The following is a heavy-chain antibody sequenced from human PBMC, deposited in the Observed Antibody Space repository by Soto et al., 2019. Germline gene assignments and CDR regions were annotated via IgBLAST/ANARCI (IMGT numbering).Heavy chain of an antibody. CDR1: GGSISSGGYS. CDR2: IYHSGST. CDR3: ARGQVVASQH. Sequence: QLQLQESGAGLVKPSQTLSLTCAVSGGSISSGGYSWSGIRQPPGKGLEWTGYIYHSGSTYYNPSLKSRVTISVDSSNNQFSLKLSSVTAADTAVYYCARGQVVASQHWGQGTLVTVSS. J-gene: IGHJ4*02. V-gene: IGHV4-30-2*01. D-gene: IGHD2-15*01.